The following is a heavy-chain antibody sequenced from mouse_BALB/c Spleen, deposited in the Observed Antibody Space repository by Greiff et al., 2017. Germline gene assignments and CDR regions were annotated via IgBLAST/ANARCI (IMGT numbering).Heavy chain of an antibody. J-gene: IGHJ3*01. Sequence: QVQLQQSGAELAKPGASVKMSCKASGYTFTSYYMYWVKQRPGQGLEWIGGINPSNGGTNFNEKFKSKATLTVDKSSSTAYMQLSSLTSEDSAVYYCTRSRYYGNLFAYWGQGTLVTVSA. D-gene: IGHD2-1*01. CDR1: GYTFTSYY. V-gene: IGHV1S81*02. CDR3: TRSRYYGNLFAY. CDR2: INPSNGGT.